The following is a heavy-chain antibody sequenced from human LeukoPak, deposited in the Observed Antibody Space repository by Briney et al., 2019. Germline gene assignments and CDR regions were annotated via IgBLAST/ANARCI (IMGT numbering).Heavy chain of an antibody. V-gene: IGHV3-7*01. CDR3: KTGGGSRL. CDR1: VLSFSGYW. J-gene: IGHJ4*02. Sequence: PVRSLRPSRKVSVLSFSGYWITWGRQAAGGGVEWVASIDPVGREQYYLQYAEGRFTISRHNAENFLYLHMNHLRAEDVAQYYCKTGGGSRLWGQGSLVIVSS. D-gene: IGHD3-16*01. CDR2: IDPVGREQ.